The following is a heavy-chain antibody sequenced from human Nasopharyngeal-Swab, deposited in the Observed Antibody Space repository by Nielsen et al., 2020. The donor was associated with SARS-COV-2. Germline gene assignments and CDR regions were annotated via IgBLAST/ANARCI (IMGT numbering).Heavy chain of an antibody. V-gene: IGHV3-69-1*01. CDR2: ISSSSYM. Sequence: WIRQPPGKGLEWVSSISSSSYMYYADSVKGRFTISRDNAKNSLYLQMNSLRAEDTAVYYCARTILSSSPEEGFDYWGQGTLVTVSS. CDR3: ARTILSSSPEEGFDY. D-gene: IGHD6-6*01. J-gene: IGHJ4*02.